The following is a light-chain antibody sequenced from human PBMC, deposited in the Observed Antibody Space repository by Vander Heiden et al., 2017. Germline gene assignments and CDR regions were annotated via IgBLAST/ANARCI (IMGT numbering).Light chain of an antibody. CDR1: SSDVGRYNL. CDR2: EVS. Sequence: QSALTQPASVSGSPGQSITISCTGTSSDVGRYNLVSWYQQHPGKAPKLMIYEVSKRPSGVSKRFSGSKSGKTASLTISGLQAEDEADYYCCSYAGSSTLVFGGGTKLTVL. J-gene: IGLJ2*01. CDR3: CSYAGSSTLV. V-gene: IGLV2-23*02.